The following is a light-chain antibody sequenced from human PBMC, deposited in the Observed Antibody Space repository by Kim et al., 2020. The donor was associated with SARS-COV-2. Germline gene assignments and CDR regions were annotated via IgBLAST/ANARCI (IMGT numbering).Light chain of an antibody. CDR2: DVS. V-gene: IGLV2-14*03. CDR1: SSDVGGYNY. Sequence: QSALTQPASVSGSPGQSITISCTGTSSDVGGYNYVSWYQQHTGKAPKLMIYDVSNRPSGVSYRFSGSKSGNTASLTISGLQAEDEADYYCSSYRSSRTVVFGGGTQLTVL. CDR3: SSYRSSRTVV. J-gene: IGLJ2*01.